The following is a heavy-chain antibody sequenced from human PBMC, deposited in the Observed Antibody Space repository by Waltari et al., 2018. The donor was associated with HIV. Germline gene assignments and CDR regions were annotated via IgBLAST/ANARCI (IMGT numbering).Heavy chain of an antibody. CDR1: GFPFNSYA. CDR2: ITGTGGNI. V-gene: IGHV3-23*01. D-gene: IGHD1-26*01. Sequence: EVQLSESGGGLLQAGGSLRLSCEVSGFPFNSYAMSWVRQAPGKGLEWVSCITGTGGNIFYADSVKGRFTISKDSTKNTLYLQMNGLRVEDTAVYYCAKVDGSYFDYWGQGTLVTVSS. J-gene: IGHJ4*02. CDR3: AKVDGSYFDY.